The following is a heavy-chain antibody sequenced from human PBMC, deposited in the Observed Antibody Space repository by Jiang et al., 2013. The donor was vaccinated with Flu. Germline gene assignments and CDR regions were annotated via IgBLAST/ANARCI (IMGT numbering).Heavy chain of an antibody. CDR2: INHSGST. CDR3: ARGKSGSYSFDAYDI. D-gene: IGHD1-26*01. V-gene: IGHV4-34*01. J-gene: IGHJ3*02. CDR1: GGSFSGYY. Sequence: KPSETLSLTCAVYGGSFSGYYWSWIRQPPGKGLEWIGEINHSGSTNYNPSLKSRVTISVDTSKNQFSLKLSSVTAADTAVYYCARGKSGSYSFDAYDIWGQGTKVTVSS.